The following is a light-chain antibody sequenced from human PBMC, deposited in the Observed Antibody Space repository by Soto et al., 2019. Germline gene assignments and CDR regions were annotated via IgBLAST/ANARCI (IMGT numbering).Light chain of an antibody. J-gene: IGKJ1*01. CDR3: QEYNNYWT. CDR2: TAS. Sequence: SQMTQSPSTLSASVGDTVTITCRASQTISRWLAWYQQKPGKAPRLLIYTASTLESGVPSRFSASGSGTEFTLTISSLHPDDFATYYCQEYNNYWTFGQGTKVDIK. CDR1: QTISRW. V-gene: IGKV1-5*01.